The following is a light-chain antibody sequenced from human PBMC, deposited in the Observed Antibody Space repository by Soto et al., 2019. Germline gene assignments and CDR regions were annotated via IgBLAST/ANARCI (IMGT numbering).Light chain of an antibody. J-gene: IGLJ1*01. V-gene: IGLV2-14*01. CDR2: EVS. CDR1: SSDVGNYKY. Sequence: QSVLTQPASVSGSPGQSITISCTGTSSDVGNYKYVSWYQQHPGKAPKLMIYEVSNRPSGVSNRFSGSKSGNTASLTISGLQAEDETDYYCISYTVSRSYVFGNGTKVTV. CDR3: ISYTVSRSYV.